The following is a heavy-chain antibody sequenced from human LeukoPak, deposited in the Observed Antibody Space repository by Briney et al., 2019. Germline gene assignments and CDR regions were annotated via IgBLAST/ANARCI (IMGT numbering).Heavy chain of an antibody. CDR2: INHSGST. CDR1: GGSFSGYY. V-gene: IGHV4-34*01. J-gene: IGHJ4*02. CDR3: ASGGRLGYCSSTSCYRNYKFDY. Sequence: PSETLSLTCAVYGGSFSGYYWSWIRQPPGKGLEWIGKINHSGSTNYNPSLKSRVTISVDTSKNQFSLKLSSVTAADAAVYYCASGGRLGYCSSTSCYRNYKFDYWGQGTLVTVSS. D-gene: IGHD2-2*01.